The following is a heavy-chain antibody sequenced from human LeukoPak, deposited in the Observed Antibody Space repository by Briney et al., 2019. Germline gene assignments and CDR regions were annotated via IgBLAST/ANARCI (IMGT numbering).Heavy chain of an antibody. V-gene: IGHV4-38-2*01. Sequence: SETLSLTCAVSGYSISSGYYWGWIRQPLGKGLEWIGSIYHSGSTNYNPSLKSRVTISVDPSKNQFSLKLSSVTAADTAVYYCARVYQGPRWFDYYYYMDAWGKGTTVTVSS. CDR1: GYSISSGYY. CDR2: IYHSGST. D-gene: IGHD4-23*01. CDR3: ARVYQGPRWFDYYYYMDA. J-gene: IGHJ6*03.